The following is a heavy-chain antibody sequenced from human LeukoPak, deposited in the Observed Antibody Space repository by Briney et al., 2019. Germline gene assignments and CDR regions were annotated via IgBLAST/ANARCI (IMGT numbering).Heavy chain of an antibody. CDR1: GGSINGYF. Sequence: PSETLSLTCTVSGGSINGYFWSWIRQSPGKGLEWIGYIYYSGSTNYNPSLKSRVTISLDTSKNQFSLKLSSVTAADTAVYYCARQLYYDSSGYYWYFDLWGRGTLVTVSS. V-gene: IGHV4-59*08. CDR3: ARQLYYDSSGYYWYFDL. D-gene: IGHD3-22*01. CDR2: IYYSGST. J-gene: IGHJ2*01.